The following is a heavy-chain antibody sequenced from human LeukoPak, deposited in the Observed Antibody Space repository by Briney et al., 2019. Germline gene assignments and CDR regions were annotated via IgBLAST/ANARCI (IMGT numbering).Heavy chain of an antibody. V-gene: IGHV3-11*04. CDR3: ARRGYYDILTGYYPEPLYYFDY. Sequence: GGSLRLSCAASGFTFNDYYMSWIRQAPGKGLEWVSYISSSGSTIYYADSVKGRFTISRDNAKNSLYLQMNSLRAEDTAVYYCARRGYYDILTGYYPEPLYYFDYWGQGTLVTVSS. D-gene: IGHD3-9*01. J-gene: IGHJ4*02. CDR2: ISSSGSTI. CDR1: GFTFNDYY.